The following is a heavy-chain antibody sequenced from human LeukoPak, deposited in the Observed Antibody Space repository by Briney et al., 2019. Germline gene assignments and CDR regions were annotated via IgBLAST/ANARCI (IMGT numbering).Heavy chain of an antibody. CDR2: ISTSGST. V-gene: IGHV4-61*02. Sequence: SETLSLTCTVSGGSISSGTYYWGWIRQPAGKGLEWIGRISTSGSTHYNPSLQSRVTISADTSKNQFSLKVNSVTAADTAVYYCARRYSSGSYDAFIIWGQGTMVTVSS. D-gene: IGHD5-18*01. CDR1: GGSISSGTYY. CDR3: ARRYSSGSYDAFII. J-gene: IGHJ3*02.